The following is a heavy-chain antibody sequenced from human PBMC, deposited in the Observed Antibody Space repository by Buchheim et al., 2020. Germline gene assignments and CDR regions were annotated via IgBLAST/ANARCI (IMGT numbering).Heavy chain of an antibody. D-gene: IGHD4-17*01. CDR3: ASHYGDYYYYYGMDV. CDR2: IKQDGSEK. CDR1: GFTFSSYW. V-gene: IGHV3-7*01. Sequence: EVQLVESGGGLVQPGGSLRLSCAASGFTFSSYWMSWVRQAPGKGLEWVANIKQDGSEKYYVDSVKGRFTISRDNAKTSLYLQMNSLRAEDTAVYYCASHYGDYYYYYGMDVWGQGTT. J-gene: IGHJ6*02.